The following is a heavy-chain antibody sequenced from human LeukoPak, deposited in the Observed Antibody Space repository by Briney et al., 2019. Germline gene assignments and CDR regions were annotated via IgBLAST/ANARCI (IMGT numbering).Heavy chain of an antibody. D-gene: IGHD6-6*01. CDR2: ISVYNSNT. CDR3: ATHSTRIAVRPSDYYYYMDV. CDR1: GYTFTSYG. Sequence: AAVEVSCKASGYTFTSYGISWVRQAPGQGLEWMGWISVYNSNTNYAQKLQGRVTMTTDTSTSTAYMELRSLRSDDTAVYYCATHSTRIAVRPSDYYYYMDVWGKGTTVTVSS. V-gene: IGHV1-18*01. J-gene: IGHJ6*03.